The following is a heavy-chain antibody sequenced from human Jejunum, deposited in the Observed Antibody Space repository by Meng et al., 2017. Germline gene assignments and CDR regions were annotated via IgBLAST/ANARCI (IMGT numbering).Heavy chain of an antibody. Sequence: GGSLRLSCAASEFMFSGYWVHWVRQAPGKGPVWVSRISADGSNTKYADSVNGRFNISRDNAKNMVYLQMDSLRTEDTAMYYCAKDFDREDWGQGTLVTVSS. CDR3: AKDFDRED. CDR1: EFMFSGYW. V-gene: IGHV3-74*03. CDR2: ISADGSNT. J-gene: IGHJ4*02.